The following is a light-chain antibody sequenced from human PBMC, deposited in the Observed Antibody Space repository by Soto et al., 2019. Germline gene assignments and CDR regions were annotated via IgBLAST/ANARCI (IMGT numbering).Light chain of an antibody. CDR1: QDISNY. V-gene: IGKV1-33*01. CDR3: QQYDNLPPYT. J-gene: IGKJ2*01. Sequence: DIQMTQSPSSLSASVGDRVTITCQASQDISNYLNWYQQKPGKAPKLLIYDASNLETGVPSRFSGGGSGTDFLSPISSLQPEDISTYYCQQYDNLPPYTFGQGTKLEIK. CDR2: DAS.